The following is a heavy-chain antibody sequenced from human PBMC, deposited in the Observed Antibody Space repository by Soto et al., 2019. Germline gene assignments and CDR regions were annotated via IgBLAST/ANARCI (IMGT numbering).Heavy chain of an antibody. CDR2: IWYDGGNK. CDR3: ARDGQWLPRDGLRSSYYFDY. Sequence: QVPLVESGGGVVQPGRSLRPSCAASGFNFSSYVMHWVRQAPGKGLEWVAVIWYDGGNKYYADSVKGRFTISRDNSKNTLYLQMNSLRAEDTAVYYCARDGQWLPRDGLRSSYYFDYWGQGTLVTVSS. V-gene: IGHV3-33*01. J-gene: IGHJ4*02. CDR1: GFNFSSYV. D-gene: IGHD6-19*01.